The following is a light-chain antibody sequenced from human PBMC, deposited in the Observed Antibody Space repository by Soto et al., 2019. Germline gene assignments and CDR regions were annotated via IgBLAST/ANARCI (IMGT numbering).Light chain of an antibody. V-gene: IGLV2-14*01. CDR1: SSDVAAYNY. CDR2: EVT. CDR3: SSYISSATVV. J-gene: IGLJ2*01. Sequence: QSALTQPASVSGSPGQSITISCTGTSSDVAAYNYVSWYQQHPGRAPKLMIYEVTNRPSGVSNRFSGSKSGNTASLTISDLQAEDEADYYCSSYISSATVVFGGGTKVTVL.